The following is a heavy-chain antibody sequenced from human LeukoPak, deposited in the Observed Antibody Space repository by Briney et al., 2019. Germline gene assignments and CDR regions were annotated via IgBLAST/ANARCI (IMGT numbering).Heavy chain of an antibody. CDR3: AKGGRHGHSSYERGYFDF. J-gene: IGHJ4*02. CDR2: IQYSGSKK. Sequence: PGGSLRLSCAASGFTFSNYGMHWVRQAPGKGLEWVAFIQYSGSKKYYVDSVEGRFTISRDNSKNTLSVQMNSLRTEDTAVYYCAKGGRHGHSSYERGYFDFWGQGALVTVSS. D-gene: IGHD2-15*01. CDR1: GFTFSNYG. V-gene: IGHV3-30*02.